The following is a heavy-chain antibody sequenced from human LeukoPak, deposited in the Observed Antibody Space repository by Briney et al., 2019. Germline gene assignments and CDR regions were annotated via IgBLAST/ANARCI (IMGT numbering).Heavy chain of an antibody. Sequence: PSETLSLTCTVSGGPISGSVTWGWVRQPPGKGLEWIGNVHYDGRTAPNPSLKSRVTMSLDTSTSQFSLKLNSVTATDTALYYCARVVTAAGLDLWGRGILVTISS. CDR2: VHYDGRT. CDR3: ARVVTAAGLDL. V-gene: IGHV4-39*07. CDR1: GGPISGSVT. D-gene: IGHD6-19*01. J-gene: IGHJ5*02.